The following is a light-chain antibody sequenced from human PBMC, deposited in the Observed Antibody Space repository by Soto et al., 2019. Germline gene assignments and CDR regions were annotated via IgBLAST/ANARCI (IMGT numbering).Light chain of an antibody. CDR1: SGHSSYA. CDR2: LNSDGSH. CDR3: QTWGTGIHV. J-gene: IGLJ1*01. Sequence: QSVLTQSPSASASLGASVKLTCTLSSGHSSYAIAWHQQQPEKGPRYLMKLNSDGSHSKGDGIPDRFSGSSSGAERYLIISSLQDEDEADYYCQTWGTGIHVFGTGTKLTVL. V-gene: IGLV4-69*01.